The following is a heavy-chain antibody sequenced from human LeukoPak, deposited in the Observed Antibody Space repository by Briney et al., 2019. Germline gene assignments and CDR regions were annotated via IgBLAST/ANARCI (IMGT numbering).Heavy chain of an antibody. J-gene: IGHJ5*02. CDR3: ARGLLRSQLDWFDP. D-gene: IGHD3-10*02. CDR1: GYTFTSYG. CDR2: ISAYNGNT. V-gene: IGHV1-18*01. Sequence: GASVKVSCKASGYTFTSYGISWVRQAPGQGLEWMGWISAYNGNTNYAQKFQGRVTMTRDTSISTAYMELNSLRSDGTAVYYCARGLLRSQLDWFDPWGQGTLVTVSS.